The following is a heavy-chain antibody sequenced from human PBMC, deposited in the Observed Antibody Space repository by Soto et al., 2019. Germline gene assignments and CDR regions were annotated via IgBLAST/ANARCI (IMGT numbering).Heavy chain of an antibody. J-gene: IGHJ6*02. Sequence: QPGGSLRLSCAASGFTFTSYWMHWVRQAPGKGLVWVSRLNSDGSITNYEDSVKGRFTISRDNAKNTLFLQMNSLRAEDTAVYYSARGIKNYCGMDVSGQATTVTRLL. CDR1: GFTFTSYW. CDR2: LNSDGSIT. CDR3: ARGIKNYCGMDV. V-gene: IGHV3-74*01. D-gene: IGHD2-15*01.